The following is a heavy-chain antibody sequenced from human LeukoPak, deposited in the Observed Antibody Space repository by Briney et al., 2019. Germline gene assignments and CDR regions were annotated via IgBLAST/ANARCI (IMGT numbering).Heavy chain of an antibody. CDR2: ISDDGDA. Sequence: GGSLRLSCAASGFAFSSYAMTWVRQAPGKGLEWVSAISDDGDAKYADSVKGRFTVSRDNSKNTLYLQMNSLRAEDTAVYYCAKDHNWNDVEGYFDYWGQGTLVTVSS. CDR3: AKDHNWNDVEGYFDY. D-gene: IGHD1-1*01. J-gene: IGHJ4*02. V-gene: IGHV3-23*01. CDR1: GFAFSSYA.